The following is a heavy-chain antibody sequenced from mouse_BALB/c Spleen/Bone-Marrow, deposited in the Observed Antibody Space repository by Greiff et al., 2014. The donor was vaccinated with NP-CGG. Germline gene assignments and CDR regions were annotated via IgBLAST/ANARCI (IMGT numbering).Heavy chain of an antibody. Sequence: VQLQQPGPELMKPGASVKISCKASGYTFTDYNMHWVKQSHGKSLEWIVYIYPHNGGNGYNQKFKNKATLTVDSSSSTAYMELRSLTSEDSAVYYCARSRGTTATTYYFDYWGQGTTLTVSS. J-gene: IGHJ2*01. CDR1: GYTFTDYN. D-gene: IGHD1-2*01. CDR2: IYPHNGGN. V-gene: IGHV1S29*02. CDR3: ARSRGTTATTYYFDY.